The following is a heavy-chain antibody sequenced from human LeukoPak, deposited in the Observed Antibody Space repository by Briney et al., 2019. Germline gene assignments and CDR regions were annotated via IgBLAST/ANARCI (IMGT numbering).Heavy chain of an antibody. Sequence: PGGSLRLSCAASGFTFDDYAMHWVRQAPGKGLEWVSGISWNSGSIGYADSVKGRFTISRDTSKNTLYLRMNSLRAEDTAVYYCAKVNYYDSTGFYDYWGQGTLVTVSS. D-gene: IGHD3-22*01. CDR3: AKVNYYDSTGFYDY. V-gene: IGHV3-9*01. J-gene: IGHJ4*02. CDR1: GFTFDDYA. CDR2: ISWNSGSI.